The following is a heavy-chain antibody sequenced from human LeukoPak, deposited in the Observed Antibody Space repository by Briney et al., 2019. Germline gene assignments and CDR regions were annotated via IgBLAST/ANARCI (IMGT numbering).Heavy chain of an antibody. CDR3: ARDLLAVEGLSAAIGLFYYYYGMDV. CDR2: ISAYNGNT. D-gene: IGHD6-13*01. Sequence: ASVKVSCKASGYTFTSYGISWVRQAPGQGLEWMGWISAYNGNTNYAQKLQGRVTMTTDTSTSTAYMELRSLRSDDTAVYYCARDLLAVEGLSAAIGLFYYYYGMDVWGQGTTVTVSS. CDR1: GYTFTSYG. V-gene: IGHV1-18*01. J-gene: IGHJ6*02.